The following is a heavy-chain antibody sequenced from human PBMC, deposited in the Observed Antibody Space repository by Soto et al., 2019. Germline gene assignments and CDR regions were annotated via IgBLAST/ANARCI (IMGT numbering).Heavy chain of an antibody. CDR2: INVGSDNT. J-gene: IGHJ4*02. D-gene: IGHD6-13*01. V-gene: IGHV1-3*01. CDR3: SSWSFNY. Sequence: QVQLVQSGAEVKKPGASVKVSCKASGYSFANYAIHWVRQAPGQRLEWMGWINVGSDNTKYSQKFQGRVTFLMDTSARTAYMELSSLRTEDTAVYFCSSWSFNYWGQGTLVTVTS. CDR1: GYSFANYA.